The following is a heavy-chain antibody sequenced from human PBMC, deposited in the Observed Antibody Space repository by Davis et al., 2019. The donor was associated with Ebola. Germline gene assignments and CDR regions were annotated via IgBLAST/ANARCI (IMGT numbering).Heavy chain of an antibody. V-gene: IGHV4-39*07. CDR1: GGSISSGSSY. Sequence: SETLSLTCTVSGGSISSGSSYWAWIRQPAGKGLEWIGTIFYLGDTFYNPSLKGRVTMSVDASKSQFSLKLSSVTAADTAVYYCARMGATYYYDSSGYYSTRVFDYWGQGTLVTVSS. D-gene: IGHD3-22*01. J-gene: IGHJ4*02. CDR2: IFYLGDT. CDR3: ARMGATYYYDSSGYYSTRVFDY.